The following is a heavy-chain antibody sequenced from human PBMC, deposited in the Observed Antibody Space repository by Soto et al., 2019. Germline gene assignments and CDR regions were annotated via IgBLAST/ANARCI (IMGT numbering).Heavy chain of an antibody. V-gene: IGHV3-23*01. CDR1: GFPFSSNA. Sequence: EVQLLESGGGLVQPGGSLRVSCAASGFPFSSNALSWVRLAPGKRLEWVSTISGSDGSTYSADPVKGRFTISRDRSRNTLCLQMTSLRAEDTAVYYCAKEAAAGLYFFDYWGQGTLVTVSS. CDR3: AKEAAAGLYFFDY. D-gene: IGHD6-13*01. CDR2: ISGSDGST. J-gene: IGHJ4*02.